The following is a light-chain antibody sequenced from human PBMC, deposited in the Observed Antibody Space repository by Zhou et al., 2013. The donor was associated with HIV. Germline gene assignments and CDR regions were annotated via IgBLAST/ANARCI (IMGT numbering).Light chain of an antibody. J-gene: IGKJ4*01. CDR2: GAS. Sequence: EIVLTQSPGTLSLSPGDRATLSCRASQSISYTYLAWYQQKPGQAPRLLMYGASTRATGIPDRFSGSGSGTDFTLTISRLEAEDFAVYYCQQRSNWPLTFGGGTKVEIK. CDR3: QQRSNWPLT. CDR1: QSISYTY. V-gene: IGKV3D-20*02.